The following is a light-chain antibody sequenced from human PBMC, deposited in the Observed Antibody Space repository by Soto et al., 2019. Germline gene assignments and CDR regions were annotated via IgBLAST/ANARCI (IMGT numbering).Light chain of an antibody. CDR1: QSVSSN. Sequence: EIVFTQSPGTLSLSPGYRATLSCRSSQSVSSNLSWYQQKPGQAPRLLIYGASTRATGIPARFSGSGSGTEFTLTISSLQSEDYAVYYCHQYNNWPPWTFGQGTKVDIK. V-gene: IGKV3-15*01. CDR3: HQYNNWPPWT. J-gene: IGKJ1*01. CDR2: GAS.